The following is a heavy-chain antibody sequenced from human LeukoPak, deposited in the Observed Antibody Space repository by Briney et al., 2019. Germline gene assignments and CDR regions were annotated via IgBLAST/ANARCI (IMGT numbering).Heavy chain of an antibody. CDR3: ATDGQSSGWYGFDY. V-gene: IGHV3-21*01. J-gene: IGHJ4*02. Sequence: GGSLRLSCAASGFTFSTYSMNWVRQAPGKGLELVASITSPVGHIYYADSLKGRITISRDNAKRSLYLQMNRLRAEDTAVYYCATDGQSSGWYGFDYWGQGTLVTVSS. CDR1: GFTFSTYS. CDR2: ITSPVGHI. D-gene: IGHD6-19*01.